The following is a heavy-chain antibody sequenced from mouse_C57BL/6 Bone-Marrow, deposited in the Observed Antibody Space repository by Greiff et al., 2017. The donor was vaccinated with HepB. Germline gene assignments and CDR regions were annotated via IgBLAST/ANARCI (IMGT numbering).Heavy chain of an antibody. CDR1: GFTFSDYG. D-gene: IGHD1-1*01. Sequence: EVQRVESGGGLVKPGGSLKLSCAASGFTFSDYGMHWVRQAPEKGLEWVAYISSGSSTIYYAATVKGRFTISRDNAKNTLFLQMTSLSSEDTDMYYCERPDYYGYYAMDYWGRGTADPVST. CDR2: ISSGSSTI. J-gene: IGHJ4*01. V-gene: IGHV5-17*01. CDR3: ERPDYYGYYAMDY.